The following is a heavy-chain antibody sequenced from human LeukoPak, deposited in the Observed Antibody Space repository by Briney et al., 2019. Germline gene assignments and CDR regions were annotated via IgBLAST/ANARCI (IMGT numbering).Heavy chain of an antibody. CDR2: IYYSGST. J-gene: IGHJ4*02. D-gene: IGHD5-12*01. V-gene: IGHV4-59*11. CDR1: GGSISSHY. Sequence: SETLSLSCTVSGGSISSHYWSWIRQPPGKGLEWIGYIYYSGSTYYNPSLKSRVTVSVDTSKNQFSLKLRSVTAADTAVYYCARVGYDPVWGQGTRVTVSS. CDR3: ARVGYDPV.